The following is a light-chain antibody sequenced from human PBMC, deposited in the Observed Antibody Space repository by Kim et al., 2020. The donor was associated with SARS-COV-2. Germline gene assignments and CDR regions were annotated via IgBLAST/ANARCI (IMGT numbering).Light chain of an antibody. CDR1: RAISNY. CDR2: AAS. CDR3: LQHNSYPWT. Sequence: ASLGDRVTITCRASRAISNYLAWYQQKPGKVPERLIYAASSLQSGVPSRFSGSGSGTEFTLTISSLQPEDFATYYCLQHNSYPWTFGQGTKVDIK. V-gene: IGKV1-17*03. J-gene: IGKJ1*01.